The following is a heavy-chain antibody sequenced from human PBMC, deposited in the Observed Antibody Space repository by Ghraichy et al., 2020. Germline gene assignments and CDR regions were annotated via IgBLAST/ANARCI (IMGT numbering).Heavy chain of an antibody. CDR3: ARGGYSYGFYYYYYGMDV. Sequence: SQTLSLTCTVSGGSISSYYWSWIRQPPGKGLEWIGYIYYSGSTNYNPSLKSRVTISVDTSKNQFSLKLSSVTAADTAVYYCARGGYSYGFYYYYYGMDVWGQGTTVTVSS. CDR1: GGSISSYY. CDR2: IYYSGST. D-gene: IGHD5-18*01. J-gene: IGHJ6*02. V-gene: IGHV4-59*01.